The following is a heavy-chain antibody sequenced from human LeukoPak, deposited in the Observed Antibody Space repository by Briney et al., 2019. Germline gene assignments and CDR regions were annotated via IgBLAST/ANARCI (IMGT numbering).Heavy chain of an antibody. D-gene: IGHD6-13*01. Sequence: SETLSLTCTVSGGSISSYYWSWIRQPPGKGLEWIGYIYYSGSTNYNPSLTSRVTISVDTSKNQFSLKLSSVTAADTAVYYCAREGIAAAVEAFDIWGQGTMVTVSS. CDR3: AREGIAAAVEAFDI. J-gene: IGHJ3*02. CDR1: GGSISSYY. V-gene: IGHV4-59*01. CDR2: IYYSGST.